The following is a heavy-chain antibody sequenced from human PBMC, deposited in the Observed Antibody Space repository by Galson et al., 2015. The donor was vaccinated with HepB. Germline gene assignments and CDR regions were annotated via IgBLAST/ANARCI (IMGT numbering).Heavy chain of an antibody. D-gene: IGHD3-22*01. Sequence: VKVSCKASGGSFNTYAISWVRQARGQGLEWVGTIIPILDTTNYAQKFQGRVTITADESTTTAYMELSSLRSEDTALYYCASDYDRSDPGPLDCWGQGTLVTVSS. CDR3: ASDYDRSDPGPLDC. J-gene: IGHJ4*02. CDR2: IIPILDTT. V-gene: IGHV1-69*15. CDR1: GGSFNTYA.